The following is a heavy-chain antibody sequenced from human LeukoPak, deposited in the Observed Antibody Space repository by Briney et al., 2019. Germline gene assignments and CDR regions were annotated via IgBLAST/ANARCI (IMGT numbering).Heavy chain of an antibody. CDR3: TRGPYYDSWSGYPYFDY. V-gene: IGHV4-61*02. Sequence: PSETLSLTCAVSGGSISSGSYYWSWIRQPAGEGLEWIGRLYTTGNTDYNPSLKSRVTISVDTSKNQFSLMVTSVTAADTAVYYCTRGPYYDSWSGYPYFDYWGQGTLVTVSS. J-gene: IGHJ4*02. D-gene: IGHD3-3*01. CDR1: GGSISSGSYY. CDR2: LYTTGNT.